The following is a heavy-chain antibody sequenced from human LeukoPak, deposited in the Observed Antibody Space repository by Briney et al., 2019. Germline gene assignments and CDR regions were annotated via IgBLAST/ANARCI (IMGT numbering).Heavy chain of an antibody. CDR3: AIGSGWYVY. Sequence: GGSLRLSCVTSGFTFSKFWMTWVRQAPGKGLEWVGKINENGSDKYYVDSVKGRFTISRDNPKNSLYLHMNSLRVEDTAVYYCAIGSGWYVYWGQGTLPQSP. D-gene: IGHD6-19*01. CDR2: INENGSDK. CDR1: GFTFSKFW. J-gene: IGHJ4*02. V-gene: IGHV3-7*03.